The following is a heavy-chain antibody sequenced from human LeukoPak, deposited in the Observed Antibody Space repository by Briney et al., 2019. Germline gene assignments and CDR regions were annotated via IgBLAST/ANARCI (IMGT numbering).Heavy chain of an antibody. CDR1: GFIFDDYA. J-gene: IGHJ6*02. CDR2: ISWNSGSI. CDR3: AKDGLLWFGPPDV. Sequence: PGGSLRLSCAASGFIFDDYAMHWVRQAPGKGLEWVSGISWNSGSIGYADSVKGRFIISRDNSKNTLYLQMNSLRAEDTAVYYCAKDGLLWFGPPDVWGQGTTVTVSS. V-gene: IGHV3-9*01. D-gene: IGHD3-10*01.